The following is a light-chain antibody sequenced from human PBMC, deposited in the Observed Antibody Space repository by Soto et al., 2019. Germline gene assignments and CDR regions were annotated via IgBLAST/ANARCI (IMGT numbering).Light chain of an antibody. V-gene: IGLV3-21*02. Sequence: SYDLTQPPSVSVAPGQTARITCGGNKIGIYSVHWYQQRPGQAPMLVVYNDRARPSGIPERFSGSNSGNTATLTISRVEAGDEADYYCQVWDSNSDHYVFGTGTKVTVL. CDR3: QVWDSNSDHYV. CDR2: NDR. J-gene: IGLJ1*01. CDR1: KIGIYS.